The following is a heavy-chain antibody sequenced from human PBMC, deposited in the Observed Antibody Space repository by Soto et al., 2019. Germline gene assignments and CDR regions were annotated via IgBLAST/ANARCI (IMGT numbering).Heavy chain of an antibody. CDR3: AKVGDVERDSSSPGDFDY. CDR2: ISGSGGST. Sequence: GGSLRLSCAASGFTFSSYAMIWVRQAPGKGLEWVSAISGSGGSTYYADSVKGRFTISRDNSKNTLYLQMNSLRAEDTAVYYCAKVGDVERDSSSPGDFDYWGQGTLVTVSS. D-gene: IGHD6-6*01. J-gene: IGHJ4*02. V-gene: IGHV3-23*01. CDR1: GFTFSSYA.